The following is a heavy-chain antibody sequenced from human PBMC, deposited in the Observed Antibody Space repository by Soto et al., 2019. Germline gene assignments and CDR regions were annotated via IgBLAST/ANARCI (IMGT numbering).Heavy chain of an antibody. CDR2: IIPIFGTA. CDR1: EGTFSSYA. D-gene: IGHD4-17*01. Sequence: SVKVSCKASEGTFSSYAISWVRQAPGQGLEWMGGIIPIFGTANYAQKFQGRVTITADESTSTAYMELSSLRSEDTAVYYCARDLDYGDYFAYYGMDGWGQGTTVTVSS. J-gene: IGHJ6*02. V-gene: IGHV1-69*13. CDR3: ARDLDYGDYFAYYGMDG.